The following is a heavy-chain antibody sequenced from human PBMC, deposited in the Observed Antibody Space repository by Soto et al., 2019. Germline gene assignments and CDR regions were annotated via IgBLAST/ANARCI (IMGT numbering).Heavy chain of an antibody. CDR1: GYTFTSCA. V-gene: IGHV1-3*01. J-gene: IGHJ4*02. D-gene: IGHD1-26*01. CDR3: ARDSSGSYLIDY. CDR2: INAGNGDT. Sequence: ASVKVSCKASGYTFTSCAMHWVRQAPLQRLEWMGWINAGNGDTKYSQKFQGRVTITRDKSSSTVYMELSSLRSEDTAVYYCARDSSGSYLIDYSGQGPLVTVSS.